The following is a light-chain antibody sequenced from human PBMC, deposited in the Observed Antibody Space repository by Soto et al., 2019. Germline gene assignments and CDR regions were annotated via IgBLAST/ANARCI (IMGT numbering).Light chain of an antibody. J-gene: IGLJ1*01. Sequence: QSALTQPASVSGSPGQSITISCTGTSSDVGGYNYVCWYQQHPGKAPKFMIYDVSNRPSGVSNRFSGSKSGNTASLTISGLQAEDEADYYCSSYTTSNTRQIVFGTGTKLTVL. CDR2: DVS. CDR3: SSYTTSNTRQIV. V-gene: IGLV2-14*01. CDR1: SSDVGGYNY.